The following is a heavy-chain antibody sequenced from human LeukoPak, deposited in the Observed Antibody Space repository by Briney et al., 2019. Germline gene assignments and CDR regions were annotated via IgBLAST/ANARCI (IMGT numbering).Heavy chain of an antibody. V-gene: IGHV4-39*01. D-gene: IGHD2-21*01. CDR1: GASISSSSYY. CDR2: IYYSGST. Sequence: SETLSLTCTVSGASISSSSYYWGWIRQPPGKGLEWIGSIYYSGSTYYNPSLKSRVTISVDTSKNQFSLQLNSVTPEDTAVYYCARGVMIDHCFDYWGQGTLVTVSS. J-gene: IGHJ4*02. CDR3: ARGVMIDHCFDY.